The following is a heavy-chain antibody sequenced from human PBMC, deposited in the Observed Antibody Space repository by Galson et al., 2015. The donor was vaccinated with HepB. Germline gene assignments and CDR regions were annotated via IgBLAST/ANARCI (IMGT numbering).Heavy chain of an antibody. CDR2: IDPSDSYT. D-gene: IGHD6-13*01. V-gene: IGHV5-10-1*01. CDR3: ARQARDSSSWYVGVFDY. CDR1: GYSFTSYW. Sequence: QSGAEVKKPGESLRISCKGSGYSFTSYWISWVRQMPGKGLEWMGRIDPSDSYTNYSPSFQGHVTISADKSISTAYLQWSSLKASDTAMYYCARQARDSSSWYVGVFDYWGQGTLVTVSS. J-gene: IGHJ4*02.